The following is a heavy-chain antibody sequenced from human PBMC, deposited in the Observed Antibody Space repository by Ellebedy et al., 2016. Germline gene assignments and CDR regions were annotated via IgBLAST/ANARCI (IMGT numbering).Heavy chain of an antibody. Sequence: GSLRLSCNVSGGSVSSDYWNWIRRPPGKGLEWIGRIYTSGSTNYNPSLKSRVTMSVDTSKSQFSLRLTSVTAADTAVYYCAKWNGGWYAFEVWGQGTMVTVSS. CDR2: IYTSGST. V-gene: IGHV4-4*07. J-gene: IGHJ3*01. CDR1: GGSVSSDY. D-gene: IGHD6-19*01. CDR3: AKWNGGWYAFEV.